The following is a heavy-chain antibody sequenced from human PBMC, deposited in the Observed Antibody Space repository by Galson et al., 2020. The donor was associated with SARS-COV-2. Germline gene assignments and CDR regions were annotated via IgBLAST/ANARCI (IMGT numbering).Heavy chain of an antibody. Sequence: GESLKISCAASGFTVSNNYMSWGRQAPGKGLEWVSLIYSVGSTYYTDSVKGRFTIHRDNSKNTLYLQMNTLRAEDTAVYYCAAFTSLDYWGQGALVTVSS. CDR2: IYSVGST. CDR1: GFTVSNNY. D-gene: IGHD1-1*01. J-gene: IGHJ4*02. CDR3: AAFTSLDY. V-gene: IGHV3-66*01.